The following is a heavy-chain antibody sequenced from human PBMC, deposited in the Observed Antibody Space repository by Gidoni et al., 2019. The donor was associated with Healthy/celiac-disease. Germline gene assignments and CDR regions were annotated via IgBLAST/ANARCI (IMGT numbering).Heavy chain of an antibody. CDR1: GFTFSTHP. J-gene: IGHJ4*02. D-gene: IGHD3-22*01. CDR2: SSGSGGST. Sequence: EVQLLAPGGGLVQPGGSLRLSSAASGFTFSTHPMSWVRQAPAQGPEWVSASSGSGGSTYYADSVKGLFTISRDNSKNTLYLQMNSLRAEDTAVYYCAKDPMAYYYDRSGSSPFDYWGQGTLVTVSS. CDR3: AKDPMAYYYDRSGSSPFDY. V-gene: IGHV3-23*01.